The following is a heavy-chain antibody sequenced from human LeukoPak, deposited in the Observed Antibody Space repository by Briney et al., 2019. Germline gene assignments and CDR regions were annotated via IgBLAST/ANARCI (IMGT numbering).Heavy chain of an antibody. D-gene: IGHD3-22*01. CDR1: GGSISSYY. Sequence: SETLSLTCTVSGGSISSYYWSWIRQPPGKGLEWIGEINHSGSTNYNPSLKSRVTISVDTSKNQFSLKLSSVTAADTAVYYCARGRSSGYAYWGQGTLVTVSS. CDR3: ARGRSSGYAY. CDR2: INHSGST. V-gene: IGHV4-34*01. J-gene: IGHJ4*02.